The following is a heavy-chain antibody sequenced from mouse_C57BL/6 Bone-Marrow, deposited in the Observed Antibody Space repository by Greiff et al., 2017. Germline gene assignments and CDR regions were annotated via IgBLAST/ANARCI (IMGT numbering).Heavy chain of an antibody. CDR3: ATTMVYYYAMDD. V-gene: IGHV1-69*01. CDR1: GYTFTSYW. CDR2: IDPSDSYT. Sequence: QVQLQQPGAELVMPGASVKLSCKASGYTFTSYWMHWVKQRPGQGLEWIGEIDPSDSYTNYNQKFKGKSTLTVDKSSSTAYMQLSSLTSEDSAVYYCATTMVYYYAMDDWGKGTSVTVSS. J-gene: IGHJ4*01. D-gene: IGHD2-2*01.